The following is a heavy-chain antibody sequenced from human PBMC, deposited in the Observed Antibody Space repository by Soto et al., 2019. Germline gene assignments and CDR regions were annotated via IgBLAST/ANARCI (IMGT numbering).Heavy chain of an antibody. CDR1: GGTFSSYT. D-gene: IGHD2-8*01. CDR3: AREGMDFGMDV. CDR2: IIPILGIA. V-gene: IGHV1-69*08. J-gene: IGHJ6*02. Sequence: QVQLVQSGAEVKKPGSSVKVSCKASGGTFSSYTISWVRQDPGQGLEWMGRIIPILGIANYAQKFQGRVTITADKSTSTAYMELSSLRSEDTAVYYCAREGMDFGMDVWGQGTTVTVSS.